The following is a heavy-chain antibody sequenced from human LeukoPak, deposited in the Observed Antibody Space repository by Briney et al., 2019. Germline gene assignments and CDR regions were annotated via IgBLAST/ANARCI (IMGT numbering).Heavy chain of an antibody. CDR1: GYTFTTCA. Sequence: ASVKVSCKASGYTFTTCALHWVRQAPGQRLEWMGWINAGNGNTKYSQKFQGRVTITRDTSASTAYMELSSLRSEDTAVYYCARAQQWHQFDYWGQGTLVTVSS. CDR3: ARAQQWHQFDY. D-gene: IGHD6-19*01. J-gene: IGHJ4*02. V-gene: IGHV1-3*01. CDR2: INAGNGNT.